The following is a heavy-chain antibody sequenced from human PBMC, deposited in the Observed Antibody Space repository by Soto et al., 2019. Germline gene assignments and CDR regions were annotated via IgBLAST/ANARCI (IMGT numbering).Heavy chain of an antibody. V-gene: IGHV4-31*02. CDR1: GASTVSHYH. D-gene: IGHD1-26*01. Sequence: PSETLSLTRSVSGASTVSHYHWTWIRQPPGKGLEWMGYIFNSGTTFYNPSLTSRLSISMDTSGNHFSLELRSVTAADTAVYYCALALGPTTGLDYWGQGTLVTVSS. CDR2: IFNSGTT. J-gene: IGHJ4*02. CDR3: ALALGPTTGLDY.